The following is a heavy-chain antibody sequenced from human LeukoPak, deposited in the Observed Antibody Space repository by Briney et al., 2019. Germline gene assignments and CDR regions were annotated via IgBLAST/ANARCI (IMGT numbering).Heavy chain of an antibody. CDR1: GFTFSTYW. Sequence: PGGSLRPSCAASGFTFSTYWMSWVRQAPGKGLEWVANTKEDGGEKYYVDSVKGRFTISRDNAENSLYLQMNSLRAEDTAVYYCARRSVAGSLDYWGQGTLVTVSS. CDR3: ARRSVAGSLDY. J-gene: IGHJ4*02. D-gene: IGHD6-19*01. V-gene: IGHV3-7*01. CDR2: TKEDGGEK.